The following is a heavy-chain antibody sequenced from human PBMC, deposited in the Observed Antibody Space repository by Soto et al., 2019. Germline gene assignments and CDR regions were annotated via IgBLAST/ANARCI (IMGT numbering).Heavy chain of an antibody. CDR2: INPSGGST. J-gene: IGHJ4*02. D-gene: IGHD3-10*02. CDR3: ASGGTMYSQHPPDY. V-gene: IGHV1-46*03. CDR1: GYTFTSYY. Sequence: QVQLVQSGAEVKKPGASVKVSCKASGYTFTSYYMHWVRQAPGQGLEWMGIINPSGGSTSYAQKYQGRVTXXRXTXXSTVYMELSSLRSEDTAVYYCASGGTMYSQHPPDYWGQGTLVTVSS.